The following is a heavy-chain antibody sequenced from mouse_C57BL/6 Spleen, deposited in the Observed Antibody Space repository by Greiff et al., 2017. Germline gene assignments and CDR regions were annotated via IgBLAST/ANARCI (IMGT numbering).Heavy chain of an antibody. Sequence: VQLQQSGPELVKPGASVKISCKASGYSFTGYYMNWVKQSPEKSLEWIGEINPSTGGTTYNQKFKAKATLTVDKSSSTAYMQLKSLTSDDSAVYYCARSSYGNPLDYWGQGTTLTVSS. CDR3: ARSSYGNPLDY. CDR1: GYSFTGYY. J-gene: IGHJ2*01. V-gene: IGHV1-42*01. CDR2: INPSTGGT. D-gene: IGHD2-10*01.